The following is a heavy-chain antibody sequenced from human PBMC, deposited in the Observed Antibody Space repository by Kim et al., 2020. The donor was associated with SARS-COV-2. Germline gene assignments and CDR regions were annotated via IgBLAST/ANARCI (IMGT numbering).Heavy chain of an antibody. Sequence: TTYSPSFQGHVTISADKSISTAYLQWSSLKASDTAMYYCASQGQYGDRDYWGQGTLVTVSS. CDR3: ASQGQYGDRDY. CDR2: T. J-gene: IGHJ4*02. V-gene: IGHV5-10-1*01. D-gene: IGHD4-17*01.